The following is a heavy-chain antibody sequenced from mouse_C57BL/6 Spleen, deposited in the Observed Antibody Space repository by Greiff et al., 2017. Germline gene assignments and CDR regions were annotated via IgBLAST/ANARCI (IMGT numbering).Heavy chain of an antibody. CDR3: ARVPDYDYDAMDY. D-gene: IGHD2-4*01. V-gene: IGHV1-52*01. J-gene: IGHJ4*01. CDR1: GYTFTSYW. CDR2: IDPSDSET. Sequence: QVQLQQPGAELVRPGSSVKLSCKASGYTFTSYWMHWVKQRPIQGLEWIGNIDPSDSETHYNQKFKDKATLTVDKSSSTAYMQLSSLTSEDSAVYCGARVPDYDYDAMDYWGQGTSVTVSS.